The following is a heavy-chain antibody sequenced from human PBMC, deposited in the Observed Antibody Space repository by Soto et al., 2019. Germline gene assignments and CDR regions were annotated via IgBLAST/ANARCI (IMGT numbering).Heavy chain of an antibody. CDR2: IWYDGSNK. V-gene: IGHV3-33*01. CDR3: ARDRSGSSTSYQYYYYGMDV. D-gene: IGHD2-2*01. Sequence: GGSLRLSCAASGFTFSSYGMHWVRQAPGKGLEWVAVIWYDGSNKYYADSVKGRFTISRDNSKNTLYLQMNSLRAEDTAVYYCARDRSGSSTSYQYYYYGMDVWGQGTTVTVSS. J-gene: IGHJ6*02. CDR1: GFTFSSYG.